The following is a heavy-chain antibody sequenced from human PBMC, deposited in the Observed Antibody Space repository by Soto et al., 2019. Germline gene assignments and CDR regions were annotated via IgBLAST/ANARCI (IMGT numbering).Heavy chain of an antibody. CDR1: GFTFSGSA. J-gene: IGHJ5*02. CDR2: IRSKANNYAT. CDR3: SRQMFSPDNH. Sequence: PGGFLRLSCAASGFTFSGSAIHWVRQASGKGLEWLGLIRSKANNYATAYGASVKGRFTISRDDSKNTAYLQMNSLKTEDTAIYYCSRQMFSPDNHWGQGTLVTVSS. V-gene: IGHV3-73*01. D-gene: IGHD3-10*02.